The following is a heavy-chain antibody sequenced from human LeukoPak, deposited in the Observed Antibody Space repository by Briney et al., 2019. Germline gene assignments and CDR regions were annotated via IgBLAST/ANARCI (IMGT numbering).Heavy chain of an antibody. J-gene: IGHJ6*03. D-gene: IGHD3-16*01. V-gene: IGHV1-18*01. Sequence: GASVKVSCKASGYTFTSYGINWVRQAPGQGLEWMGWIRVYNGNTNYAQKLQGRVTMTTDTSTSTAYMELRSLRSDDTAVYYCATTGGDIYYYYMDVWGKGTTVTISS. CDR1: GYTFTSYG. CDR2: IRVYNGNT. CDR3: ATTGGDIYYYYMDV.